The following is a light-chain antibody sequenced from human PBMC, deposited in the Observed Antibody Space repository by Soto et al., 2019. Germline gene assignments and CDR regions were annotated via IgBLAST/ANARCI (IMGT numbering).Light chain of an antibody. V-gene: IGKV3-20*01. J-gene: IGKJ2*01. CDR1: QSVDSSY. CDR3: QQYDSSPYT. Sequence: EIVLTQSPGTLSLSPGEGATLSCRASQSVDSSYLAWYQQKPGQAPRLLIYGASSRATGIPDRFSGSGSGTDFTLTISRLEPEDFAVYYCQQYDSSPYTFGQGTKVEIK. CDR2: GAS.